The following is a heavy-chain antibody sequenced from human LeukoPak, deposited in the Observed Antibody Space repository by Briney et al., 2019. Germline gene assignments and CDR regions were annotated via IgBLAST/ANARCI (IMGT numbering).Heavy chain of an antibody. V-gene: IGHV5-51*01. D-gene: IGHD5-24*01. CDR2: IHPVDSDI. CDR1: GYNFNTYW. CDR3: AREDGYSPFDY. Sequence: GESLKISCKGSGYNFNTYWVAWVRQMPGKGLEWMGIIHPVDSDIRYSPSFQGQVTISADKSISTAYLQWSSLKASDTAMYYCAREDGYSPFDYWGQGTLVTVSS. J-gene: IGHJ4*02.